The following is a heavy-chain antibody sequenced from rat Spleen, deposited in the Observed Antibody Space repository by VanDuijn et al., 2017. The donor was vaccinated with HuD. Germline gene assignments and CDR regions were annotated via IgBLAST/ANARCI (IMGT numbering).Heavy chain of an antibody. CDR3: ARHSYAPIYVMDA. CDR1: GFTFSDCY. CDR2: ISTSGGST. Sequence: EVQLVESGGGLVQPGTSLKLSCTTSGFTFSDCYMAWVRQAPTKGLEWVATISTSGGSTYYRDSVKGRFTISRDNAKSTLYLQMNRLRSEDTATYYCARHSYAPIYVMDAWGQGASVTVSS. J-gene: IGHJ4*01. V-gene: IGHV5-25*01. D-gene: IGHD1-12*01.